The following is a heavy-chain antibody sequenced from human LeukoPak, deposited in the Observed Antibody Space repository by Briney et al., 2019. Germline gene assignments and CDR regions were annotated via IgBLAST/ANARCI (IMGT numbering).Heavy chain of an antibody. Sequence: GGSLRLSCAASGFTFSDYSMIWVRQAPGRGLEWVSSISSSSTYIFYADSLKGRFTISRDNAKNSLHLQMNSLRADDTAVYYCSGNGYIISDYWGQGTLVTVSS. D-gene: IGHD5-24*01. CDR3: SGNGYIISDY. CDR1: GFTFSDYS. J-gene: IGHJ4*02. V-gene: IGHV3-21*01. CDR2: ISSSSTYI.